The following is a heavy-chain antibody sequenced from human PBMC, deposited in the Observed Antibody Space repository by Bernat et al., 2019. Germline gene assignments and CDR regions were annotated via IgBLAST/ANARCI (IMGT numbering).Heavy chain of an antibody. CDR3: ARVDRGLDIDY. J-gene: IGHJ4*02. Sequence: VQLLESGGGVVQPGRSLRLSCAASGFTFSSYGMHWVRQAPGKGLEWVAVIWYDGSNKYYADSVKGRFTISRDNSKNTLYLQMNSLRAEDTAVYYCARVDRGLDIDYWGQGTLVTVSS. CDR1: GFTFSSYG. CDR2: IWYDGSNK. D-gene: IGHD6-19*01. V-gene: IGHV3-33*01.